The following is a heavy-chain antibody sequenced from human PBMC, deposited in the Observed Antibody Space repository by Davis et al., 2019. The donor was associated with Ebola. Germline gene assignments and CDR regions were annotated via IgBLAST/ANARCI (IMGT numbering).Heavy chain of an antibody. CDR1: GFTVSSNY. CDR3: ARDLKQPPPSYYYGMDV. CDR2: IRSKAYGGKA. V-gene: IGHV3-71*01. J-gene: IGHJ6*02. Sequence: GGSLRLSCAASGFTVSSNYMSWVRQAPGKGLEWVGFIRSKAYGGKAQYAASVKGRFTISRDDSKSIVYLQMNSLKTEDTAVYYCARDLKQPPPSYYYGMDVWGQGTTVTVSS. D-gene: IGHD6-13*01.